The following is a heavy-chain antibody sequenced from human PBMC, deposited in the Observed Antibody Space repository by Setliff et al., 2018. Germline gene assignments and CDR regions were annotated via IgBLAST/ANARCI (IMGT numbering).Heavy chain of an antibody. CDR3: AKTPPTDWYFDL. Sequence: PGGSLRLSCIASGFTFSSYSMNWVRQAPGKGLEWVAAIWYDGSNKFYADSVKGRFTISRDTSKNTLDLEMSSLSVEDTAVYYCAKTPPTDWYFDLWGRGTLVTVSS. CDR2: IWYDGSNK. V-gene: IGHV3-30*02. D-gene: IGHD2-15*01. J-gene: IGHJ2*01. CDR1: GFTFSSYS.